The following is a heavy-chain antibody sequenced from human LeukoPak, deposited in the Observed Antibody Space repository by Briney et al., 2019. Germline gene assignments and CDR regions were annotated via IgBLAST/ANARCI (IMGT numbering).Heavy chain of an antibody. D-gene: IGHD6-19*01. CDR2: INTDGSIL. V-gene: IGHV3-74*01. CDR1: GFTFSNYW. CDR3: ARSMGIAVSRNSNFDY. Sequence: GSLRLSCAASGFTFSNYWMHWVRQAPGKGLVWVSLINTDGSILSYADSVKGRVTISRDNARNTLYLQMSTLRAEDSAVYYCARSMGIAVSRNSNFDYWGQGILVTVSS. J-gene: IGHJ4*02.